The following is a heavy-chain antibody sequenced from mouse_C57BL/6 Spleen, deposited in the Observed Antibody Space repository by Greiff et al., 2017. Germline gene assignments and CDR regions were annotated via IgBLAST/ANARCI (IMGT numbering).Heavy chain of an antibody. J-gene: IGHJ1*03. Sequence: EVKLVESGGGLVQPGGSLKLSCAASGFTFSDYGMAWVRQAPRKGPEWVAFISNLAYSIYYADTVTGRFTISRENAKNTLYLEMSSLRSEDTAMYYCARAYDYDGPWYFDVWGTGTTVTVSS. CDR2: ISNLAYSI. V-gene: IGHV5-15*01. CDR3: ARAYDYDGPWYFDV. CDR1: GFTFSDYG. D-gene: IGHD2-4*01.